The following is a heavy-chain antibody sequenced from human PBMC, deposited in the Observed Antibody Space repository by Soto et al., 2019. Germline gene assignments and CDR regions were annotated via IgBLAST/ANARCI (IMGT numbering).Heavy chain of an antibody. J-gene: IGHJ6*02. Sequence: QAPLVQSGVEVKKPGASVKVSCKASGYTFSSYGINWGRQAPGQGLEWLGWISPYNDDTKYAQKLQGRVTMTTDTSSRTAYMALRSLSSDDTAVYFCARGGYYDSSGSRNYHYYGMDVWGQGTTVTVSS. CDR2: ISPYNDDT. CDR3: ARGGYYDSSGSRNYHYYGMDV. V-gene: IGHV1-18*01. D-gene: IGHD3-22*01. CDR1: GYTFSSYG.